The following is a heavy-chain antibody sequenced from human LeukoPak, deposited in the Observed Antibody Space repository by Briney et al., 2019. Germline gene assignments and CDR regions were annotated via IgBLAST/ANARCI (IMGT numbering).Heavy chain of an antibody. V-gene: IGHV4-59*11. D-gene: IGHD4-17*01. J-gene: IGHJ3*02. CDR3: ARDLVTVTKGFDI. CDR2: ISYIGST. Sequence: RPSETLSLTCAVSDDSFSSHYWPWLRQPPGKGLEWIGYISYIGSTNYNPSLKSRVTISIDTSKNQFSLKLSSVTAADTAAYYCARDLVTVTKGFDIWGQGTMVSVSS. CDR1: DDSFSSHY.